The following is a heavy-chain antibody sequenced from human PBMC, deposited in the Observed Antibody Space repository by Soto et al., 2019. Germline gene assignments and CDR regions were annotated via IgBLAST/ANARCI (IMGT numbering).Heavy chain of an antibody. CDR1: GFTFSSYS. V-gene: IGHV3-48*02. CDR3: ARRRGYYDSSGSPGDSYYFDY. D-gene: IGHD3-22*01. CDR2: ISSSSSTI. Sequence: GGSLRLSCAASGFTFSSYSMNWVRQAPGKGLEWVSYISSSSSTIYYADSVKGRFTISRDNAKNSLYLQMNSLGDEDTAVYYCARRRGYYDSSGSPGDSYYFDYWGQGTLVTVSS. J-gene: IGHJ4*02.